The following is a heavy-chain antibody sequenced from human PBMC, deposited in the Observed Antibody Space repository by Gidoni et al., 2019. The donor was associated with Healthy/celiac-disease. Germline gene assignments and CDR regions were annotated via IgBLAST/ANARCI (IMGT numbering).Heavy chain of an antibody. J-gene: IGHJ4*02. CDR3: ARFVRITILPTPFTPRTIFDY. D-gene: IGHD3-9*01. V-gene: IGHV4-34*01. Sequence: NYNPSLKSRVTISVDTSKNQFSLKLSSVTAADTAVYYCARFVRITILPTPFTPRTIFDYWGQGTLVTVSS.